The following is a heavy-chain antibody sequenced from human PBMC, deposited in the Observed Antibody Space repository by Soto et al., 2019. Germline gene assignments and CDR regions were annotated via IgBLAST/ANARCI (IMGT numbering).Heavy chain of an antibody. CDR1: GYTLTSYY. CDR3: ARGVHRWLQLRAFDI. J-gene: IGHJ3*02. CDR2: INPSGGST. Sequence: APVKVSCKASGYTLTSYYMHCVRQAPGQWLEWMGIINPSGGSTSYAQKFQGRVTMTRDTSTSTVYMELSSLRSEDTAVYYCARGVHRWLQLRAFDICGQGTMVTVS. V-gene: IGHV1-46*01. D-gene: IGHD5-12*01.